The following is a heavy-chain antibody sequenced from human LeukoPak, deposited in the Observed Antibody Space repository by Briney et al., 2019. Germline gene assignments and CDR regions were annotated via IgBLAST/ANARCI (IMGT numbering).Heavy chain of an antibody. J-gene: IGHJ1*01. Sequence: GWSLRRSCAASGLTFSSYSRNWVRQTAGEGLERVSSSSSSSTSIHYAESVRGPSTTPRDNSKNTSYLQMTRLRAAETAVYSCAREQGALASWGQATLVTAYS. CDR3: AREQGALAS. CDR1: GLTFSSYS. V-gene: IGHV3-21*01. CDR2: SSSSSTSI.